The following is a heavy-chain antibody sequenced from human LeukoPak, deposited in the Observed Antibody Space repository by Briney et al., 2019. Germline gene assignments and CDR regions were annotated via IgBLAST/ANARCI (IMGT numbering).Heavy chain of an antibody. CDR1: GFTFSSYS. Sequence: GGSLRLSCAASGFTFSSYSMNWVRQAPGKGLEWVSSISSSSSYIYYADSVKGRFTISRDNAKNSLYLQMNSLRAEDTAVYYCARAGIAAAVAFDYWGQGTLVTVSS. CDR2: ISSSSSYI. V-gene: IGHV3-21*01. J-gene: IGHJ4*02. CDR3: ARAGIAAAVAFDY. D-gene: IGHD6-13*01.